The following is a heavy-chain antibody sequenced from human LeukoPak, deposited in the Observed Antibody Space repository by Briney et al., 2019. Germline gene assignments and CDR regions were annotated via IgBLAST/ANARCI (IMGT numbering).Heavy chain of an antibody. CDR3: ASGRQLGY. J-gene: IGHJ4*02. CDR2: IKEDGSEK. Sequence: GGSLRLSCAASGFIFSSYWMSWVRQAPGKGLEWVANIKEDGSEKYYVDSVKGRFTISRDNAKNSLYLQMNGLRAEDTAVYYCASGRQLGYWGQGTLVTVSS. CDR1: GFIFSSYW. D-gene: IGHD6-13*01. V-gene: IGHV3-7*03.